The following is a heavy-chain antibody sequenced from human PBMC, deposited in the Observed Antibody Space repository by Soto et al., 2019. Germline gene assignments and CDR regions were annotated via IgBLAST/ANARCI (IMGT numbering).Heavy chain of an antibody. Sequence: QEQLVQSGAEVNKPGSSVKVSCKASGGIFSSFTINWVRQAPGQGLEWMGGIIPVFGTPNYAQKFQGRVTITADESTSTAYMELSSLRSEDTAVYYCARDLANDTGGYFRDYWGQGTLVTVSS. CDR1: GGIFSSFT. D-gene: IGHD3-22*01. CDR3: ARDLANDTGGYFRDY. CDR2: IIPVFGTP. J-gene: IGHJ4*02. V-gene: IGHV1-69*01.